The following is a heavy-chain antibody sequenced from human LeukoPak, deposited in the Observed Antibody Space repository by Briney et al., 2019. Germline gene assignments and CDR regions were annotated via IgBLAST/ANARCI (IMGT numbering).Heavy chain of an antibody. J-gene: IGHJ4*02. V-gene: IGHV4-34*01. CDR1: GESLNTYY. CDR2: IYESGTT. CDR3: ARGAWATRLGS. D-gene: IGHD2-15*01. Sequence: WETLSLTCAVYGESLNTYYWSWVRQPPGEGLEWIGEIYESGTTEYNPSLKSRVTISMVPSKQQFSLSLSSVTAADTAVYYCARGAWATRLGSWGLGTPVIVSS.